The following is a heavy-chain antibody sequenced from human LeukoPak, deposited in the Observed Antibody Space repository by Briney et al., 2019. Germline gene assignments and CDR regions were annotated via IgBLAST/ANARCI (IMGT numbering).Heavy chain of an antibody. CDR3: ARDRLTYSGYDSAFDY. Sequence: GGSLRLSCAASGFTFSSYAMHWVRQAPGKGLEWVAVISYDGSNKYYADSVKGRFTISRDNSKTTLYLQMNSLRAEDTAVYYCARDRLTYSGYDSAFDYWSQGTLVTVSS. CDR2: ISYDGSNK. D-gene: IGHD5-12*01. J-gene: IGHJ4*02. V-gene: IGHV3-30*01. CDR1: GFTFSSYA.